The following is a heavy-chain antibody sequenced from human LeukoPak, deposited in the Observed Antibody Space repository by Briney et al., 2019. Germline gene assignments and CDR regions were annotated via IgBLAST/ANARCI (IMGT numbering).Heavy chain of an antibody. J-gene: IGHJ3*02. Sequence: GASVKVSCKASGYTFTSYAISWVRQAPGQGLEWTGGIIPIFGTANYAQKFQGRVTITADESTSTAYMELSSLRSEDTAVHYCARGRGAYSYGFEACCGGALDIWGQGTMVTVSS. CDR3: ARGRGAYSYGFEACCGGALDI. CDR2: IIPIFGTA. D-gene: IGHD5-18*01. CDR1: GYTFTSYA. V-gene: IGHV1-69*13.